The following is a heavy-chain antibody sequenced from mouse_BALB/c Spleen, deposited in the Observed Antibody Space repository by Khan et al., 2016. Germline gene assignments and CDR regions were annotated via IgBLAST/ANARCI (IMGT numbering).Heavy chain of an antibody. CDR2: INPSTGYT. D-gene: IGHD2-3*01. CDR1: GYTFTSYW. Sequence: QVQLQQSGAELAKPGASVKMSCKASGYTFTSYWMHWVKQRPGQGLEWIGYINPSTGYTEYNQKFKDKATLTADKSSSTAYMQLSSLTSEDSAVYYGARYEGGFAYWGQGTLVTVSA. V-gene: IGHV1-7*01. J-gene: IGHJ3*01. CDR3: ARYEGGFAY.